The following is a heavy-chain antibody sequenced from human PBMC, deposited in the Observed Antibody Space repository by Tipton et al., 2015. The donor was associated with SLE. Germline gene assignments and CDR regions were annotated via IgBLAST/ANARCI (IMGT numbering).Heavy chain of an antibody. CDR1: GGSISSGSYC. J-gene: IGHJ4*02. CDR3: ARGLWFGELSGAPLPDY. V-gene: IGHV4-61*09. Sequence: LRLSCTVSGGSISSGSYCWSWIRQPAGKGLEWIGYVYSSGSTKYNPSLKSRVTISVDTSKNQFSLKLTSVTAADTSVYYCARGLWFGELSGAPLPDYWGQGTLVTVSS. D-gene: IGHD3-10*01. CDR2: VYSSGST.